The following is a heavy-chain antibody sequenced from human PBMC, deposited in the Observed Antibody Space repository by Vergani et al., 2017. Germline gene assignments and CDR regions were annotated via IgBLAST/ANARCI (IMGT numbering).Heavy chain of an antibody. CDR3: ARGPVRELKPRFFGL. Sequence: QVQLQESGPGLVKPSETLSLTCTVSGGSISSYYWSWIRQPPGKGLEWIGYIYYSGSTNYNPSLKSRVTISVDTSKNQFSLKLSSVTAADTAVYYCARGPVRELKPRFFGLLGRCHLVHVSS. CDR2: IYYSGST. D-gene: IGHD3-10*01. CDR1: GGSISSYY. J-gene: IGHJ2*01. V-gene: IGHV4-59*01.